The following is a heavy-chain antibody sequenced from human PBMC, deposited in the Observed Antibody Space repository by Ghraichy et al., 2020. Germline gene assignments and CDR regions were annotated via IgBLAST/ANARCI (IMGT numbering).Heavy chain of an antibody. CDR3: ARDGFSSGRDVNWFDP. J-gene: IGHJ5*02. CDR2: IYYSGST. V-gene: IGHV4-31*03. Sequence: SETLSLTCTVSGGSISSGGYYWSWIRQHPGKGLEWIGYIYYSGSTYYNPSLKSRVTISVDTSKNQFSLKLSSVTAADTAVYYCARDGFSSGRDVNWFDPWGQGTLVTVSS. D-gene: IGHD3-22*01. CDR1: GGSISSGGYY.